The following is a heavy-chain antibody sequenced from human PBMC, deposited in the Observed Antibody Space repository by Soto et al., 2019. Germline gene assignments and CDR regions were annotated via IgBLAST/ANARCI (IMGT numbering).Heavy chain of an antibody. D-gene: IGHD5-12*01. J-gene: IGHJ4*02. CDR1: GFTFSSYS. CDR3: ARDHHRYSGYDYVDY. V-gene: IGHV3-48*02. Sequence: GGSLRLSCAASGFTFSSYSMNWVRQAPGKGLEWVSYISSSSSTIYYADSVKGRFTISRDNAKNSLYLQMNSLRDEGTAVYYCARDHHRYSGYDYVDYWSQGTLVTVSS. CDR2: ISSSSSTI.